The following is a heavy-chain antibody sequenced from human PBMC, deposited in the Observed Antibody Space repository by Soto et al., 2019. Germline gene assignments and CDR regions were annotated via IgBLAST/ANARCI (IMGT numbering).Heavy chain of an antibody. CDR3: ARGYYDFWSGYYYFDY. V-gene: IGHV4-39*07. J-gene: IGHJ4*02. D-gene: IGHD3-3*01. Sequence: SETLSLTCTVSGGSISSSSYYWGWIRQPPGKGLEWIGSIYYSGSTYYNPSLKSRVTISVDTSKNQFSLKLSSVTAADTAVYYCARGYYDFWSGYYYFDYWGQGTLVTVSS. CDR1: GGSISSSSYY. CDR2: IYYSGST.